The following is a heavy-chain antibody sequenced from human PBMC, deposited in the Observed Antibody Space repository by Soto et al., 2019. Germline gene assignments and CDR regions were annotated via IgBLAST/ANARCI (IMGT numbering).Heavy chain of an antibody. Sequence: EVQLVESGGGLVQPGGSLRLSCAASGFTFSSYWMSWVRQAPGKGLEWVANIKQDGSEKYYVDSVKGRFTISRDNAKNSLYLQMNSLRAEDTAVYYCARPGLVVVITSDWYFDLWDRGTLVTVSS. CDR1: GFTFSSYW. V-gene: IGHV3-7*01. CDR2: IKQDGSEK. D-gene: IGHD3-22*01. CDR3: ARPGLVVVITSDWYFDL. J-gene: IGHJ2*01.